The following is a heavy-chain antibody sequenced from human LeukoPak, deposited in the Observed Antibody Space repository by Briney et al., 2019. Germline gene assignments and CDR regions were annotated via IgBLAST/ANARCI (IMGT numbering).Heavy chain of an antibody. CDR2: IYPGDSDT. D-gene: IGHD1-14*01. CDR3: ATRLIRKPPHAFDI. J-gene: IGHJ3*02. Sequence: AGESLKISCKGSGYSFTSYWTGWVRQMPGKGREWMGIIYPGDSDTRYSPSFQGQVTISADKSISTAYLQWSSLKASDTAMYYCATRLIRKPPHAFDIWGQGTMVTVSS. V-gene: IGHV5-51*01. CDR1: GYSFTSYW.